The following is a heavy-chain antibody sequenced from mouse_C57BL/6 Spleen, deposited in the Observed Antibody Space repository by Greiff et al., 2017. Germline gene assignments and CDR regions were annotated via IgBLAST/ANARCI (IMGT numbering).Heavy chain of an antibody. CDR2: IYPGDGDT. CDR3: APAYYSNYVGAMDY. V-gene: IGHV1-82*01. Sequence: QVQLKQSGPELVKPGASVKISCKASGYAFSTSWMNWVKQRPGKGLEWIGRIYPGDGDTNYNGKFKGKATLTADKSSSTAYMQLSSLTSEDSAVYFCAPAYYSNYVGAMDYWGQGTSVTVSS. J-gene: IGHJ4*01. D-gene: IGHD2-5*01. CDR1: GYAFSTSW.